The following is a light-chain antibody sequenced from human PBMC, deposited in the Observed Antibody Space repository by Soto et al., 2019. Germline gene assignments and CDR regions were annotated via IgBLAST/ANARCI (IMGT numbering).Light chain of an antibody. CDR1: RRVRRY. J-gene: IGKJ5*01. CDR3: QQRNSWPIT. V-gene: IGKV3-11*01. CDR2: DAS. Sequence: EMVLPRSPATLSVTPGERATLSCRAGRRVRRYLACYRQRPGQPPRLLIYDASNRAAGIPARFSGSGFGTDFSLTINNLEPEDFAVYYCQQRNSWPITFGQGTRLEIK.